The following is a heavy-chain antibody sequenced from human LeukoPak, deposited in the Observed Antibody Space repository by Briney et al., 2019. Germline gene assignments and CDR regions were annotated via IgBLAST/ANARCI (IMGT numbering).Heavy chain of an antibody. CDR1: GGSISSSSYY. J-gene: IGHJ3*02. V-gene: IGHV4-39*07. Sequence: KSSETLSLTCTVSGGSISSSSYYWGWIRQPPGKGLEWIGSIYYSGSTYYNPSLKSRVTISVDTSKNQFSLKLSSVTAADTAVYYCVTMLEGAFDIWGQGTMVTVSS. CDR3: VTMLEGAFDI. CDR2: IYYSGST. D-gene: IGHD3-10*02.